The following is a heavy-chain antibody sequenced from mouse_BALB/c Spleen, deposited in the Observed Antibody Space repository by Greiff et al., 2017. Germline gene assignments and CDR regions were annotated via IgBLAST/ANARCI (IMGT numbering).Heavy chain of an antibody. CDR2: ISYDGSN. CDR3: ARRSAY. Sequence: EVKLQESGPGLVKPSQSLSLTCSVTGYSITSGYYWNWIRQFPGNKLEWMGYISYDGSNNYNPSLKNRISITRDTSKNQFFLKLNSVTTEDTATYYCARRSAYWGLGTLVTVSA. CDR1: GYSITSGYY. V-gene: IGHV3-6*02. J-gene: IGHJ3*01.